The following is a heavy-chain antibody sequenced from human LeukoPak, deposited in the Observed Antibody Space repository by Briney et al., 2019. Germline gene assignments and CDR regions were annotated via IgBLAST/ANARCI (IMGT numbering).Heavy chain of an antibody. CDR1: GGSFSGYY. Sequence: PSETLSLTCAVYGGSFSGYYWSWIRQPPGKGLEWIGEINHSGSTNYNPSLKSRVTISVDTSKNQFSLKLSSVTAADTAVYYCARGGMVVTATGTIDYWGQGTLVTVSS. J-gene: IGHJ4*02. CDR2: INHSGST. D-gene: IGHD2-21*02. CDR3: ARGGMVVTATGTIDY. V-gene: IGHV4-34*01.